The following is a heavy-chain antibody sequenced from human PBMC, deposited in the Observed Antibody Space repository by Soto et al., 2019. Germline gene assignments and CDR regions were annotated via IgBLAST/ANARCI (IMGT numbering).Heavy chain of an antibody. CDR2: IGSAGDT. CDR3: ARGGAVIGAFDF. V-gene: IGHV3-13*01. Sequence: GSLRLSCAASGFTFSNFDLHWVRQGTGKGLEWVAGIGSAGDTYYADSVKGRFTISRENAKKSLSLQMNSLRAGDTAVYYCARGGAVIGAFDFWGQGTMVTVSS. CDR1: GFTFSNFD. D-gene: IGHD2-21*01. J-gene: IGHJ3*01.